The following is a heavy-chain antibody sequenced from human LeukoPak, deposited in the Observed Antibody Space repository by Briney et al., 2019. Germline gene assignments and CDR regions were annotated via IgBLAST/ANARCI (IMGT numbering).Heavy chain of an antibody. CDR1: GFTFSDHG. Sequence: GGSLRLSCEASGFTFSDHGMLWVRQAPGKGLVWVSHINIDGRSTKYADSVEGRFTISRDNAKNTLYLQMNSLRADDTAVYYCVTALGDYWGQGTLVTVSS. D-gene: IGHD5-18*01. CDR3: VTALGDY. V-gene: IGHV3-74*01. J-gene: IGHJ4*02. CDR2: INIDGRST.